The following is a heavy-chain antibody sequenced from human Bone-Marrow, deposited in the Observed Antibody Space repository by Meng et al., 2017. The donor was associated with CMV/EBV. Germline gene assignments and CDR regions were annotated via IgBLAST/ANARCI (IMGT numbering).Heavy chain of an antibody. CDR1: GFTFSSYW. CDR3: ARYVVVPAATASYYYAMDV. D-gene: IGHD2-2*01. J-gene: IGHJ6*02. V-gene: IGHV3-7*03. CDR2: IKQDGSEK. Sequence: GESLKISCAASGFTFSSYWMSWVRQAPGKGLEWVANIKQDGSEKYYVDSVKGRFTISRDNAKNSLYLQMNSLRAEDTAVYYCARYVVVPAATASYYYAMDVWGQGNTVPVSS.